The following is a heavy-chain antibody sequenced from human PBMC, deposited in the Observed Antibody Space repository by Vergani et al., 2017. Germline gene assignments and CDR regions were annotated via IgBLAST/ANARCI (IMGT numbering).Heavy chain of an antibody. CDR3: ARRVGGYDIRAARCGMSV. CDR1: GGSFSGYY. D-gene: IGHD5-12*01. V-gene: IGHV4-34*01. Sequence: QVQLQQWGAGLLKPSETLSLTCAVYGGSFSGYYWSWIRQPPGKGLEWIGEINHSGSTNYNPSLKSRVTISVDTSKNQFSLKLSSVTAADTAVYYCARRVGGYDIRAARCGMSVWSQGTTVTVS. CDR2: INHSGST. J-gene: IGHJ6*02.